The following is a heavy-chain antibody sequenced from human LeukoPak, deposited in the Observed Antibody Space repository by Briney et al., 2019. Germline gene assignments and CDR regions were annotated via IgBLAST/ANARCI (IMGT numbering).Heavy chain of an antibody. V-gene: IGHV3-23*01. D-gene: IGHD2-15*01. CDR2: MSSSDDGR. CDR1: GFTFSSYS. Sequence: PGGSLRLPCAASGFTFSSYSMNWVRQAPGKGLEWVSAMSSSDDGRYYAASVRGRFTISRDTSRSTLYLQMNSLRAEDAAVYYCAKAPVTSCRGAFCYPFDYWGQGTLVTVSS. J-gene: IGHJ4*02. CDR3: AKAPVTSCRGAFCYPFDY.